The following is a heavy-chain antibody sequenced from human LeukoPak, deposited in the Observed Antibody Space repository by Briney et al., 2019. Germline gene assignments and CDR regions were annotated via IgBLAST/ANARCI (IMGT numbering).Heavy chain of an antibody. Sequence: GGSLRLSCAASGFTFSSSAMSWVRQAPGKGLEWVSAISNNGGYTYYADSVKGRFTISRDNSKNTLYLQMNSLRAEDTAVYYCAKNPKITIFGVVISDWFDPWGQGTLVTVSS. J-gene: IGHJ5*02. CDR1: GFTFSSSA. CDR2: ISNNGGYT. V-gene: IGHV3-23*01. D-gene: IGHD3-3*01. CDR3: AKNPKITIFGVVISDWFDP.